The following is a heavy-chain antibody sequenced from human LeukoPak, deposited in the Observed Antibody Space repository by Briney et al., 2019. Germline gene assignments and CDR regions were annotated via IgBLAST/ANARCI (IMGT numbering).Heavy chain of an antibody. CDR1: GGSISSSSYY. D-gene: IGHD6-19*01. CDR2: IYYSGST. J-gene: IGHJ4*02. CDR3: ARTMSSGWYWFDY. V-gene: IGHV4-39*07. Sequence: PSETLSLTCTVSGGSISSSSYYWGWIRQPPGKGLEWIGGIYYSGSTYYNPSLKSRVTISVDTSKNQFSLKLSSVTAADTAVYYCARTMSSGWYWFDYWGQGTLVTVSS.